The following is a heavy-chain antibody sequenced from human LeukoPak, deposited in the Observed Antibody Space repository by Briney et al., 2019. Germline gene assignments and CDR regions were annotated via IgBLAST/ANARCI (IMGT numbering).Heavy chain of an antibody. Sequence: PSETLSLTCAVHGGSFSGYYWSWIRQPPGKGLEWIGSIYYSGTTSYSPSLKSRLTISEDTPKNQLSLRLTSVTAADTAVYYCAYGRGGYNIIDYWGQGTLVTVSS. D-gene: IGHD5-24*01. J-gene: IGHJ4*02. CDR1: GGSFSGYY. CDR2: IYYSGTT. V-gene: IGHV4-59*05. CDR3: AYGRGGYNIIDY.